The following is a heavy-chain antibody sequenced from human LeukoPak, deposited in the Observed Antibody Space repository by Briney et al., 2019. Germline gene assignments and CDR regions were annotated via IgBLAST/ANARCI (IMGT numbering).Heavy chain of an antibody. CDR3: AREGRQWLDFDY. Sequence: GGSLRLXCAASGFTFSSYSMNWVRQAPGKGLEWVSSISSSSSYIYYADSVKGRFTISRDNAKNSLYLQMNSLRAEDTAVYYCAREGRQWLDFDYWGQGTLVTVSS. V-gene: IGHV3-21*01. J-gene: IGHJ4*02. CDR1: GFTFSSYS. CDR2: ISSSSSYI. D-gene: IGHD6-19*01.